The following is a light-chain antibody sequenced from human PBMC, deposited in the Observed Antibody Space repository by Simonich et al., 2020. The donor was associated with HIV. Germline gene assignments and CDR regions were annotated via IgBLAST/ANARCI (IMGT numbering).Light chain of an antibody. J-gene: IGLJ3*02. CDR2: DVS. V-gene: IGLV2-14*03. Sequence: QSALTQPASVSGSPGQSITISCLGTRSAVGGYNYFPWYQHHPGKAPKLMIFDVSSRPSGVSNRFSGSKSGNTASLTISGLQAEDEADYYCSSYTSSSSWVFGGGTKLTVL. CDR1: RSAVGGYNY. CDR3: SSYTSSSSWV.